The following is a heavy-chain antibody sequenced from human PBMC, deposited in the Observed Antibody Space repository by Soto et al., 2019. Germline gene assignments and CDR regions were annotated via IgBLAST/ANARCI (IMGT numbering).Heavy chain of an antibody. Sequence: SETLSLTCTVSGGSISSYYWSWIRQPPGKGLEWIGYIYYSGSTNYNPSLKSRVTISVDTSKNQFSLKLSSVTAADTAVYYCARNTNYDFWRWLDYWGQGTLVTVSS. CDR1: GGSISSYY. V-gene: IGHV4-59*01. D-gene: IGHD3-3*01. CDR3: ARNTNYDFWRWLDY. J-gene: IGHJ4*02. CDR2: IYYSGST.